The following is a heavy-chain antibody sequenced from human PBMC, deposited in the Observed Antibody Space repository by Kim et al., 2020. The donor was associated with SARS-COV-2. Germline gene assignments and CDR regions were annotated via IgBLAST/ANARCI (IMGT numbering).Heavy chain of an antibody. CDR3: AKDVYDILTGYKYYFDY. CDR2: ISGSGGST. D-gene: IGHD3-9*01. CDR1: GFTFSSYA. J-gene: IGHJ4*02. Sequence: GGSLRLSCAASGFTFSSYAMSWVRQAPGKGLEWVSAISGSGGSTYYADSVKGRFTISRDNSKNTLYLQMNSLRVEDTAVYYCAKDVYDILTGYKYYFDYWGQVTLVTVSS. V-gene: IGHV3-23*01.